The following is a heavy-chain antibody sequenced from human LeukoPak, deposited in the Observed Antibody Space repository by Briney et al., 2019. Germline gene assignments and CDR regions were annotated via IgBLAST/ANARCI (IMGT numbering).Heavy chain of an antibody. J-gene: IGHJ3*02. CDR1: GGSISSSSYY. D-gene: IGHD3-10*01. CDR2: IYYSGST. V-gene: IGHV4-39*07. Sequence: SETLSLTCTVSGGSISSSSYYWGWIRQPPGKGLEWIGSIYYSGSTYYNPSLKSRVTISVDTSKNQFSLKLSSVTAADTAVYYCARDPLIWFGEFYAFDIWGQGTMVTVSS. CDR3: ARDPLIWFGEFYAFDI.